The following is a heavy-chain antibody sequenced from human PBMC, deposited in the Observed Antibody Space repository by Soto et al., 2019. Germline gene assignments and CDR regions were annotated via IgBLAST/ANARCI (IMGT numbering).Heavy chain of an antibody. CDR2: INHSGST. J-gene: IGHJ6*02. Sequence: SETLSLTCAVYGGSFSGYYWSWIRQPPGKGLERIGEINHSGSTNYNPSLKSRVTISVDTSKNQFSLKLSSVTAADTAVYYCARGFRIVATIKYYYYYGMDVWGQGTTVTVSS. D-gene: IGHD5-12*01. CDR3: ARGFRIVATIKYYYYYGMDV. CDR1: GGSFSGYY. V-gene: IGHV4-34*01.